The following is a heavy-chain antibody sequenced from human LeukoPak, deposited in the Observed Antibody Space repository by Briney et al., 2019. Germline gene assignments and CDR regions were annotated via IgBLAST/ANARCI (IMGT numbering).Heavy chain of an antibody. CDR1: GGSISSSSYY. CDR2: IYYSGRT. CDR3: ARQGGTVTTIEY. D-gene: IGHD4-17*01. V-gene: IGHV4-39*01. J-gene: IGHJ4*02. Sequence: SETLSLTCTVSGGSISSSSYYWGWIRQPPGKGLEWIGSIYYSGRTYYNPSLKSRVTISVDTSKNEFSLKLSSVTAADTAVYFCARQGGTVTTIEYWGQGTLVTVSS.